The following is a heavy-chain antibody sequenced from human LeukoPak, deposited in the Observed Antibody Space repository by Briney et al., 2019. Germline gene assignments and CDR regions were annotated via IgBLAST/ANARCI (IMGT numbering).Heavy chain of an antibody. V-gene: IGHV3-23*01. D-gene: IGHD2-15*01. CDR3: AKDRRRRCSGGSCYPSPFDY. Sequence: PGGSLRLSYAASGFTFSSYAMSWVRQAPGKGLEWVSAISGSGGSTYYADSVKGRFTISRDNSKNTLYLQMNSLRAEDTAVYYCAKDRRRRCSGGSCYPSPFDYWGQGTLVTVSS. CDR2: ISGSGGST. CDR1: GFTFSSYA. J-gene: IGHJ4*02.